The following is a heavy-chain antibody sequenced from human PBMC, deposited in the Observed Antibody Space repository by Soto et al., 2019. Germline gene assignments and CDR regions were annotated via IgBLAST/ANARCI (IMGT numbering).Heavy chain of an antibody. V-gene: IGHV3-30*18. Sequence: PGGSLRLSFAASGFTFSSYGMHWVRQAPGKGLEWVAVISYDGSNKNYADSVKGRFTISRDNSKNTVYLQMNSLRAEDTAVYYCAKDTYYHDSSGYYVFDYWGQGTLVTVS. D-gene: IGHD3-22*01. CDR1: GFTFSSYG. CDR2: ISYDGSNK. J-gene: IGHJ4*02. CDR3: AKDTYYHDSSGYYVFDY.